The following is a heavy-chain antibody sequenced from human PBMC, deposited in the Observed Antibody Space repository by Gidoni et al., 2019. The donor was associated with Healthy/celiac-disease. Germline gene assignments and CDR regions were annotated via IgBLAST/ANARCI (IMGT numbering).Heavy chain of an antibody. CDR2: IIPIFGTA. CDR3: ARSRSGWNYFDY. Sequence: QVQLVQSGAEVKKPGSPVKVSCKASGGTFSSYAISWGRQAPGQGLEWMGGIIPIFGTANYAQKFQGRVTITADESTSTAYMGLSSLRSEDTAVYYCARSRSGWNYFDYWGQGTLVTVSS. D-gene: IGHD6-19*01. J-gene: IGHJ4*02. CDR1: GGTFSSYA. V-gene: IGHV1-69*01.